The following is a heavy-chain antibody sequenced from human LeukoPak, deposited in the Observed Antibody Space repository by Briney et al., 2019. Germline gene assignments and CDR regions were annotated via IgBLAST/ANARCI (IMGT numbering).Heavy chain of an antibody. CDR2: IYHSGNT. Sequence: SETLSLTCAVSGGSISSGGYSWSWIRQPPGKGLEWIGYIYHSGNTYYNPSLKSRVTISTDRSKNQFSLKLRSVTAADTAVYYCASEHNTVGFDYWGQGTLVIVSS. CDR1: GGSISSGGYS. V-gene: IGHV4-30-2*01. J-gene: IGHJ4*02. CDR3: ASEHNTVGFDY. D-gene: IGHD1-1*01.